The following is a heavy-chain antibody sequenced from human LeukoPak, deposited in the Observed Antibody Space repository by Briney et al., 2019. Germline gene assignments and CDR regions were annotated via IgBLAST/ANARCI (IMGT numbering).Heavy chain of an antibody. V-gene: IGHV1-69*05. CDR3: ARGGFDLGLVALYYFDY. CDR2: IIPIFGTA. J-gene: IGHJ4*02. Sequence: ASVKVSCKASGGTFSSYAISWVRQAPGQGLEWMGGIIPIFGTASYAQKFQGRVTMTRDTSTSTVYMELSSLRSEDTAVYYCARGGFDLGLVALYYFDYWGQGTLVTVSS. CDR1: GGTFSSYA. D-gene: IGHD3-9*01.